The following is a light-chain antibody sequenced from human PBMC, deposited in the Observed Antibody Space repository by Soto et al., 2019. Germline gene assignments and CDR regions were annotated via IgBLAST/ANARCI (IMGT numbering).Light chain of an antibody. Sequence: EIVLTQSPATRCLSPGESSTLPCSACQNIDYYLHWYQQKPGQPPRLVIYDTFNRATGVPDRFRGVGAETDFTLTISDLEPEDFAFYYCQQRKSWPITFGTGTRVEI. V-gene: IGKV3-11*01. J-gene: IGKJ4*01. CDR3: QQRKSWPIT. CDR2: DTF. CDR1: QNIDYY.